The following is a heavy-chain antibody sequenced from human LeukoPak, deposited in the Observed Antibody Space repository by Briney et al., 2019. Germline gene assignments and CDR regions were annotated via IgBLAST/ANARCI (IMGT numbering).Heavy chain of an antibody. Sequence: ASVKVSCKASGYSFTSSYIHWVRQAPGQGLEWMGIIIPSGGSTSYSQKFQGRVTMTRDTSTSTVYMELSSLRSEDTAIYYCARGPASGSYFFDFWGQGTLVAVSS. CDR2: IIPSGGST. CDR1: GYSFTSSY. D-gene: IGHD1-26*01. V-gene: IGHV1-46*01. J-gene: IGHJ4*02. CDR3: ARGPASGSYFFDF.